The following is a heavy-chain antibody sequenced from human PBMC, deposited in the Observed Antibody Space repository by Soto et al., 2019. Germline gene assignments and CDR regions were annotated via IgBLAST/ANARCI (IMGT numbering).Heavy chain of an antibody. V-gene: IGHV4-59*01. D-gene: IGHD5-12*01. CDR3: ARERLEYSGYGVGYYFDY. CDR2: IYYSGST. CDR1: GGSISSYY. Sequence: QVQLQESGPGLVKPPETLSLTCTVSGGSISSYYWSWIRQPPGKGLEWIGYIYYSGSTNYNPSLKSRVTISVDTSKNQFSLKLSSVTAADTAVYYCARERLEYSGYGVGYYFDYWGQGTLVTVSS. J-gene: IGHJ4*02.